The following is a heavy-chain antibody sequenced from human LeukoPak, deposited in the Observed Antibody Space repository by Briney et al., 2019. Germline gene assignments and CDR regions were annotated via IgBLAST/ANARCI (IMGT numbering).Heavy chain of an antibody. CDR1: GFTFGDYY. V-gene: IGHV3-11*01. Sequence: GSLRLSCAASGFTFGDYYMTWIRQAPGKGLEWVSYIRSSGSTIYYADSVKGRFTISRDNAKNSLYLQMNSLRAEDTAVYYCARERGYCTNGVCYYREIDYWGQGTLVTVSS. D-gene: IGHD2-8*01. J-gene: IGHJ4*02. CDR2: IRSSGSTI. CDR3: ARERGYCTNGVCYYREIDY.